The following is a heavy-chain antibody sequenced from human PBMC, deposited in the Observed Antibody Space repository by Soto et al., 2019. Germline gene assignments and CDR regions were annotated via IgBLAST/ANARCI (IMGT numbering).Heavy chain of an antibody. V-gene: IGHV1-69*06. CDR1: GGTFSSYA. CDR2: IIPIFGTA. D-gene: IGHD3-10*01. J-gene: IGHJ6*02. Sequence: RASVKVSCKASGGTFSSYAISWVRQAPGQGLEWMGGIIPIFGTANYAQKFQGRVTITADKSTSTAYMELSSLRSEDTAVYYCARLYVRGSGSYYNGYYYYYYGMDVWGQGTTVTVSS. CDR3: ARLYVRGSGSYYNGYYYYYYGMDV.